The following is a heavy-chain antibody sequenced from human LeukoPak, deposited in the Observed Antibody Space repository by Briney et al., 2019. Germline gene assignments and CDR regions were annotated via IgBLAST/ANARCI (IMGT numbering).Heavy chain of an antibody. CDR1: GFTFSSYG. D-gene: IGHD3-9*01. J-gene: IGHJ4*02. V-gene: IGHV3-30*02. CDR3: VRPLHYDILTGYYTVPFDY. CDR2: IRYDGSNK. Sequence: GGSLRLSCAASGFTFSSYGIHWVRQAPGKGLEWVAFIRYDGSNKYYADSVKGRFTISRDNAKNSLYLQMNSLRAEDTAVYYCVRPLHYDILTGYYTVPFDYWGQGTLVTVSS.